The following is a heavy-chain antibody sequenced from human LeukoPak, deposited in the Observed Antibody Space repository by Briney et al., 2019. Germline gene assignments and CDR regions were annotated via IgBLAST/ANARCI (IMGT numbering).Heavy chain of an antibody. D-gene: IGHD6-13*01. CDR3: PRSRGTGYSSSNAFDY. V-gene: IGHV3-53*01. Sequence: GGSLRLSCAASGFTVSSNYMSWVRQAPGKGLEWVSVIYSGGSTYYADSVKGRFTISRDNSKNTLYLQMNSLRAEDTAVYYCPRSRGTGYSSSNAFDYWGQGTLVTVSS. J-gene: IGHJ4*02. CDR1: GFTVSSNY. CDR2: IYSGGST.